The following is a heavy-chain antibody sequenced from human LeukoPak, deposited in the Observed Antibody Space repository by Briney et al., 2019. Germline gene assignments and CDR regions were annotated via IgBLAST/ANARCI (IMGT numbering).Heavy chain of an antibody. CDR1: GFSFNNYA. CDR2: IRNFGCST. D-gene: IGHD2-2*01. V-gene: IGHV3-23*01. Sequence: GGSLRLSCAASGFSFNNYAMSWVRQAPGKGLEWVSTIRNFGCSTCYADSLKRRFTISRDNSKNTVYLQINSLRAEDTAVYYCAKSLGHCSSARCYVYFDYWGQGTRVTVSS. J-gene: IGHJ4*02. CDR3: AKSLGHCSSARCYVYFDY.